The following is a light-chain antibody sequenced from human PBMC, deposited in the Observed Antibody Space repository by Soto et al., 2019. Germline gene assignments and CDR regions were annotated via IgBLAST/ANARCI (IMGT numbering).Light chain of an antibody. CDR1: QSVSSK. CDR2: FAS. J-gene: IGKJ2*01. CDR3: QQYNNWPNT. Sequence: EIVMTQSPATLSVSPGERATLSCRASQSVSSKLAWFQQKPGQAPRLLIYFASTRATDIPARFSGSGSGTEFTLTISSLQSEDFAVYYCQQYNNWPNTFGQGTKVDIK. V-gene: IGKV3-15*01.